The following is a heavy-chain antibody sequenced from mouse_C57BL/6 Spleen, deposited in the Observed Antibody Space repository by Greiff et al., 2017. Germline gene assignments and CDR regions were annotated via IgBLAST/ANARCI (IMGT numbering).Heavy chain of an antibody. CDR3: AKGGNDGYVYYAMDY. J-gene: IGHJ4*01. Sequence: EVKLMESGPGLAKPSQTLSLTCSVTGYSITSDYWNWIRKFPGNKLEYMGYISYSGSTYYNPSLKSRISITRDTSKNQYYLQLNSVTTEDTATYYCAKGGNDGYVYYAMDYWGQGTSVTVSS. V-gene: IGHV3-8*01. CDR2: ISYSGST. D-gene: IGHD2-3*01. CDR1: GYSITSDY.